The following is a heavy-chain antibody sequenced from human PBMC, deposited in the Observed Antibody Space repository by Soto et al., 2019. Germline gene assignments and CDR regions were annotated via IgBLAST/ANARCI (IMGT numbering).Heavy chain of an antibody. CDR3: ALTLYYDRSELQYEFSFYGMDV. J-gene: IGHJ6*02. D-gene: IGHD3-22*01. CDR1: GGTFSSSA. CDR2: IIPIFGTA. Sequence: QVQLVQSGAEVKKPGSSMKVSCKASGGTFSSSAISWVQQAPGQGPEWMGGIIPIFGTANFAQKFQDRVTLTADESTTTAYMELSSLRSEDTAVYYCALTLYYDRSELQYEFSFYGMDVWGQGTTVTVSS. V-gene: IGHV1-69*01.